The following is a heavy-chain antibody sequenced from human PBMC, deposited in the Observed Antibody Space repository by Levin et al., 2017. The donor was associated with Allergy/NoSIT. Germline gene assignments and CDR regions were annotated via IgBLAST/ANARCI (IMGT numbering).Heavy chain of an antibody. D-gene: IGHD5-12*01. V-gene: IGHV3-7*03. J-gene: IGHJ3*01. CDR1: GFTFRDYW. CDR3: ARKLRGSSAYDAFDV. Sequence: GESLKISCAATGFTFRDYWMTWVLQTPGRGLEWVANIDQDGSQKYYVDSVKGRFTISRDNAKNSVDLQMNYLRDDDTAVYYCARKLRGSSAYDAFDVWGHGTMVTFSS. CDR2: IDQDGSQK.